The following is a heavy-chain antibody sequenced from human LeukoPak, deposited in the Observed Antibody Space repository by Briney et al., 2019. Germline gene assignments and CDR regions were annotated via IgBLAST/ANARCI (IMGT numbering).Heavy chain of an antibody. CDR1: GYTFTGYH. CDR2: ITPNSGDT. Sequence: ASVKVSCKASGYTFTGYHIHWVRQAPGQGLEWMGRITPNSGDTSYAQNFQDRVTMTRDTSINTAYMELSRLRSDDTAVYYCARDSSWFGGSDYWGRGTLVTVSS. J-gene: IGHJ4*02. V-gene: IGHV1-2*02. CDR3: ARDSSWFGGSDY. D-gene: IGHD3-10*01.